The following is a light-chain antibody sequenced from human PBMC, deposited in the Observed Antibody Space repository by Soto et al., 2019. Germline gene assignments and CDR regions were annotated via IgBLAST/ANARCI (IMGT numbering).Light chain of an antibody. CDR2: DVS. V-gene: IGLV2-14*01. CDR3: SSYTSSGYVV. CDR1: SSDVGGYNY. J-gene: IGLJ2*01. Sequence: QSALTQPASVSGSPGQSITISCTGTSSDVGGYNYVSWYQQHPGKAPKLMIYDVSNRPSGVSNRFSGSKSGNTASLTISGLQAEVEADYYCSSYTSSGYVVFGGGTKLTVL.